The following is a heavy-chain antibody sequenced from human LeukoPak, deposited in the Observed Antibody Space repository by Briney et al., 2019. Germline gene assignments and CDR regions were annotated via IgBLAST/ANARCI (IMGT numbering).Heavy chain of an antibody. CDR3: ARQVDESYYFDY. J-gene: IGHJ4*02. Sequence: GESLRISCKGSGYSFTSYWISWVRQMPGKGLEWMGIIYPGDSDARYSPSFQGQVTISADKSISTAYLQWSSLKASDTAMYYCARQVDESYYFDYWGQGTLVTVSS. D-gene: IGHD2-15*01. CDR1: GYSFTSYW. V-gene: IGHV5-51*01. CDR2: IYPGDSDA.